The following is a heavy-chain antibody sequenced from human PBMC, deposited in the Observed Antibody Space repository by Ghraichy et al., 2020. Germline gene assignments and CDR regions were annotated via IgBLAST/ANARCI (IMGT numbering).Heavy chain of an antibody. V-gene: IGHV3-7*03. Sequence: GESLNISCAASGFTFSSYWMSWVRQAPGKGLEGVANIKQDGSEKYYVDSVKGRFTISRDNAKNSLYLQMNSLRAEDTAVYYCARDPSKRLLWFRAFFDYWGQGTLVTVSS. J-gene: IGHJ4*02. D-gene: IGHD3-10*01. CDR2: IKQDGSEK. CDR3: ARDPSKRLLWFRAFFDY. CDR1: GFTFSSYW.